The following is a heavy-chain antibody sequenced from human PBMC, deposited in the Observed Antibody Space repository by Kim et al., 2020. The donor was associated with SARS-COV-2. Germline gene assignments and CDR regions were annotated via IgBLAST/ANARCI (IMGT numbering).Heavy chain of an antibody. D-gene: IGHD1-1*01. CDR3: ARERNGDYFDY. V-gene: IGHV3-30*01. Sequence: KYYAASVKGRFTNSRDNAKNTMNLQMNSLRAEDTAVYYCARERNGDYFDYWGQGTLVTLSS. CDR2: K. J-gene: IGHJ4*02.